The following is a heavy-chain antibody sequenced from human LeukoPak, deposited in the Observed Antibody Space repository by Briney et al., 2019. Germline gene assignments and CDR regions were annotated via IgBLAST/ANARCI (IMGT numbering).Heavy chain of an antibody. Sequence: GGSLRLSCAACGFTFSSYSMKWVRQAPGKGLEGVSSLSSSTSYIYYADSVKGRFTISRDNAKNSLYLQKNSLKAEDTAVYYCARDTLNDFDYWGQGTLVTVSS. D-gene: IGHD4/OR15-4a*01. CDR3: ARDTLNDFDY. CDR2: LSSSTSYI. CDR1: GFTFSSYS. V-gene: IGHV3-21*01. J-gene: IGHJ4*02.